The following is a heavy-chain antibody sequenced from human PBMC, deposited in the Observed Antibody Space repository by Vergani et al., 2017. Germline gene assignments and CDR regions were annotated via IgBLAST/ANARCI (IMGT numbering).Heavy chain of an antibody. CDR2: ISYDGSNK. Sequence: QVQLVESGGGVVQPGRSLRLSCAASGFTFSSYAMHWVRQAPGKGLEWVAVISYDGSNKYYADSVKGRFTISRDNSKNTLCLQMNSLRAEDTAVYYCARESALLDYWGQGTLVTVSS. D-gene: IGHD2-2*01. CDR3: ARESALLDY. V-gene: IGHV3-30-3*01. J-gene: IGHJ4*02. CDR1: GFTFSSYA.